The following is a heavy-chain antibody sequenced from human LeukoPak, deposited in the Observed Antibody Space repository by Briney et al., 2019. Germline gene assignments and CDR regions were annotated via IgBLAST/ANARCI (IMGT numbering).Heavy chain of an antibody. D-gene: IGHD1-26*01. CDR1: GYTFTSYY. V-gene: IGHV1-2*02. CDR2: INPNNGGT. J-gene: IGHJ4*02. Sequence: ASVTVSCKASGYTFTSYYMHWVRQAPGQGLEWMGWINPNNGGTNYAQKFQGRVTTTTDTSISTAYMELSRLRSDDTAVYYCVRDPSEVGALWGQGSLVTVSS. CDR3: VRDPSEVGAL.